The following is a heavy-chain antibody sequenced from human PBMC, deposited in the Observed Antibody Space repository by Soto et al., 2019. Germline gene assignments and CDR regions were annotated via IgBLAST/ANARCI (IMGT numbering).Heavy chain of an antibody. J-gene: IGHJ4*02. CDR3: ARRLYGDYDY. Sequence: QAQLVQSGAEVKEPGASVKVSCKASGYSFTTSGITWVRQAPGQGLEGMGWISTYNGNTNYAQKLQDRVTLTTDTSTSKAYMELRSLRSDDTAVYYCARRLYGDYDYWGQGTLVTVSS. D-gene: IGHD4-17*01. CDR2: ISTYNGNT. V-gene: IGHV1-18*01. CDR1: GYSFTTSG.